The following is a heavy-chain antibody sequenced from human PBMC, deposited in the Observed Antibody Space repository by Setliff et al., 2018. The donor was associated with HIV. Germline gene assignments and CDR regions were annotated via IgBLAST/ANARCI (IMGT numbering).Heavy chain of an antibody. D-gene: IGHD3-10*01. Sequence: GGSLRLSCAVSGFSFSDYFMTWIRQAPGKGLEWVSYISGSGGVMAYADSVKGRFTISRDNAKNSMYLQMNSLRVEDTATYYCARARGSVGYYGSGTMYHMDVWGKGTTVTV. CDR3: ARARGSVGYYGSGTMYHMDV. CDR1: GFSFSDYF. CDR2: ISGSGGVM. J-gene: IGHJ6*03. V-gene: IGHV3-11*01.